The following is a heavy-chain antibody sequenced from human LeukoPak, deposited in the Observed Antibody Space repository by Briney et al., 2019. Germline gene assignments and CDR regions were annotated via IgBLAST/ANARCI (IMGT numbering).Heavy chain of an antibody. Sequence: PGGSLRLSCAASGFTFSDYSMSWVRQAPGTGLEWVSSISSGGSYIYYADSVKGRFTISRDNAKNSLYLQMNSLRAEDTAVYYCARDGPKYCSNGVCHAPVDPWGQGTLVTVSS. J-gene: IGHJ5*02. V-gene: IGHV3-21*01. CDR3: ARDGPKYCSNGVCHAPVDP. CDR1: GFTFSDYS. CDR2: ISSGGSYI. D-gene: IGHD2-8*01.